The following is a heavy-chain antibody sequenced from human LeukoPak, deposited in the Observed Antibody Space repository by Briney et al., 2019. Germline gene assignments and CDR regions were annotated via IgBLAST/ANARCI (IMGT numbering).Heavy chain of an antibody. V-gene: IGHV3-23*01. CDR3: ATYVRGDFDY. CDR2: VNGGGGST. CDR1: GFTFSSYA. D-gene: IGHD3-10*02. Sequence: GGSLRLSCATSGFTFSSYAMSWVRQAPGKGLEWDSTVNGGGGSTWYADSVKGRFTISRDNSKNTLYLQMNSLRAEDTAVYYCATYVRGDFDYWGQGTLVTVSS. J-gene: IGHJ4*02.